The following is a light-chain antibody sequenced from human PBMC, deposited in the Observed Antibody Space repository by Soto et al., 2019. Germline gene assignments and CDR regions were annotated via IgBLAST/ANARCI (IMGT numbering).Light chain of an antibody. V-gene: IGKV1-9*01. CDR3: PQLNSYPRT. CDR1: QGISSY. CDR2: AAS. Sequence: IQLTQSPSSLSASVGDRVTITCRASQGISSYLACYQQKPGKAPKLLIYAASTLQSGVPSRFSGSGSATDYTLTISSLQPAEFETDYCPQLNSYPRTCGQGTTVYIK. J-gene: IGKJ1*01.